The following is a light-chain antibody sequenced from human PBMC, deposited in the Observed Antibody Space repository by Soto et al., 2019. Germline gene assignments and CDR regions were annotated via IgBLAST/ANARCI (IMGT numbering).Light chain of an antibody. V-gene: IGKV3-15*01. CDR1: QSVTSD. Sequence: ETVMTQSLVTLSVSPGERATLSCRASQSVTSDLAWYQQTPGQPPRLLIFGASTRATGVPARFIGSGSGTDFTLTISRLESEDFAVYYCQQYGSSGTFGQGTKVDIK. CDR3: QQYGSSGT. CDR2: GAS. J-gene: IGKJ1*01.